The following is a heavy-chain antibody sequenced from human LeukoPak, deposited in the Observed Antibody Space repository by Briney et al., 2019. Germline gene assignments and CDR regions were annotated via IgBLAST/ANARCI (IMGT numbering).Heavy chain of an antibody. CDR3: ARDDSAENYYYGMDV. D-gene: IGHD1-14*01. Sequence: GGSLRLSCAASGFTFSSYSMNWVRQAPGKGLEWVSYISSSSSTIYYADSVKGRFTISRDNAKNSLYLQMNSLRDEDTAVYYCARDDSAENYYYGMDVWGQGTTVTVSS. J-gene: IGHJ6*02. CDR2: ISSSSSTI. V-gene: IGHV3-48*02. CDR1: GFTFSSYS.